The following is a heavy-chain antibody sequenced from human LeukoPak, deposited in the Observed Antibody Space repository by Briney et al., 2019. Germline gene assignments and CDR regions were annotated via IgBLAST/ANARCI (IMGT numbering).Heavy chain of an antibody. CDR3: ARIPAPRVAGTGVDY. V-gene: IGHV4-59*08. J-gene: IGHJ4*02. CDR2: IFYSGST. CDR1: GGSINTYY. Sequence: PSETLSLTCAVSGGSINTYYWSWIRQPPGKGLEWIGNIFYSGSTNYNPSLKSRVTISVDTSKNQFSLKLTSVTAADTAVYYCARIPAPRVAGTGVDYWGQGTLVTVSS. D-gene: IGHD6-19*01.